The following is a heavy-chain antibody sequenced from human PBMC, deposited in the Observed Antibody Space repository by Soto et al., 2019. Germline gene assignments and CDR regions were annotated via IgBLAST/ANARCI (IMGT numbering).Heavy chain of an antibody. Sequence: QVQLVQSGAEVKKPGSSVKVSCKASGGTFSSYAISWVRQAPGQGLEWMGGIIPIFGTANYEQKFQGSVTSTTDESTSTAYMELGSLRAGDTAVYYCARDSRIVGDYYGSGSYYKGRFLDYWGQGTLVTVSS. V-gene: IGHV1-69*19. D-gene: IGHD3-10*01. J-gene: IGHJ4*02. CDR3: ARDSRIVGDYYGSGSYYKGRFLDY. CDR1: GGTFSSYA. CDR2: IIPIFGTA.